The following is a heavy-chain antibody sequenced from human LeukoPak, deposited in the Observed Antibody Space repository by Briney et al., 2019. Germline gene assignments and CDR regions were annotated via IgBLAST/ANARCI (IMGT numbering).Heavy chain of an antibody. J-gene: IGHJ4*02. CDR2: ISGSGGST. Sequence: GGSLRLSCAASGFTVSSNYMSWVRQAPGKGLEWVSAISGSGGSTYYADSVKGRFTISRDNSKNTLYLQMNSLRAEDTAVYYCAKDESFIVGATLDYWGQGALVTVSS. CDR3: AKDESFIVGATLDY. V-gene: IGHV3-23*01. D-gene: IGHD1-26*01. CDR1: GFTVSSNY.